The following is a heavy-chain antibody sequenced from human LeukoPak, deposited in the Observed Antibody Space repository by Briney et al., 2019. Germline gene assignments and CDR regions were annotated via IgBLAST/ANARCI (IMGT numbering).Heavy chain of an antibody. CDR3: ARGGDIVGVPAANFDY. D-gene: IGHD2-2*01. CDR1: GYTFTSYY. Sequence: ASVKVSCKASGYTFTSYYMNWVRQAPGQGLEWMGWMNPNSGNTGYAQKFQGRVTMTRNTSISTAYMELSSLRSDDTAVYYCARGGDIVGVPAANFDYWGERTLLTASS. V-gene: IGHV1-8*01. CDR2: MNPNSGNT. J-gene: IGHJ4*02.